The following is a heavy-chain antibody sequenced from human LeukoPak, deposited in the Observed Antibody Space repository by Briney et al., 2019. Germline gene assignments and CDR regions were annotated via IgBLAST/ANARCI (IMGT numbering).Heavy chain of an antibody. J-gene: IGHJ3*01. CDR3: ARGSPSRERQPFHF. CDR2: IKPNSGGT. Sequence: ASVKVSCKASGYTFTDYYIHWVRQAPGQGLEWMGWIKPNSGGTKYAQKFQGRVTLTRDTSISSAHMELSSPRSDDTAVYYCARGSPSRERQPFHFWGQGTMVTVSS. D-gene: IGHD5-18*01. CDR1: GYTFTDYY. V-gene: IGHV1-2*02.